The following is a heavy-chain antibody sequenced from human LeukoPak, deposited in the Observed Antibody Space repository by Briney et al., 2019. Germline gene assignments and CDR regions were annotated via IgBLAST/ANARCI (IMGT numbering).Heavy chain of an antibody. J-gene: IGHJ5*02. CDR2: IYHSGST. V-gene: IGHV4-30-2*01. CDR1: GGSISSGGYS. D-gene: IGHD3-3*01. CDR3: ARGQKNSHDFWSGYYRWNWFDP. Sequence: SETLSLTCTVSGGSISSGGYSWSWIRQPPGKGLEWIGYIYHSGSTYYNPSLKSRVTISVDRSKNQFSLKLSSVTAADTAVYYCARGQKNSHDFWSGYYRWNWFDPWGQGTLVTVSS.